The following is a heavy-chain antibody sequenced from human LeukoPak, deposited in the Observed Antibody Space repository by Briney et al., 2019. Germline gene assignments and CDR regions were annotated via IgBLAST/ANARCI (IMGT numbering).Heavy chain of an antibody. J-gene: IGHJ3*02. D-gene: IGHD1-26*01. V-gene: IGHV1-8*03. CDR1: GYTFTSYD. CDR2: MNPNSGNT. CDR3: AREVRVGATTAFDI. Sequence: GASVKVSCKASGYTFTSYDINWVRQATGQGLEWMGWMNPNSGNTGYAQKFQGRVTITRNTSISTAYMELSSLRSEDTAVYYCAREVRVGATTAFDIWGQGTMVTVS.